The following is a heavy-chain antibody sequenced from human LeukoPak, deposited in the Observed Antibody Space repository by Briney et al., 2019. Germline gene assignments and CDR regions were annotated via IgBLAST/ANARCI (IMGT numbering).Heavy chain of an antibody. CDR1: GFTFSSYA. V-gene: IGHV3-30-3*01. J-gene: IGHJ4*02. CDR3: ARDEYSSGRGYFDY. CDR2: ISYDGGNK. D-gene: IGHD6-19*01. Sequence: GGSLRLSCAASGFTFSSYAMHWVRQAPGKGLEWEAVISYDGGNKYYADSVKGRFTISRDNSKNTLYLQMNSLRAEDTAVYYCARDEYSSGRGYFDYWGQGTLVTVSS.